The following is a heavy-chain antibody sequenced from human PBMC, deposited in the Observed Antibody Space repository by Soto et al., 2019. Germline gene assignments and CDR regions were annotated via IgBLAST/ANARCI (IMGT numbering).Heavy chain of an antibody. Sequence: EASVKVSCKASGGTFSSYAISWVRQAPGQGLEWMGGIIPIFGTANYAQKFQGRVTITADKSTSTAYMELSSLRSEDTAVYYCARTAPFTIFGVALGDYYYYGMDVWGQGTTVTVSS. CDR3: ARTAPFTIFGVALGDYYYYGMDV. CDR1: GGTFSSYA. CDR2: IIPIFGTA. J-gene: IGHJ6*02. D-gene: IGHD3-3*01. V-gene: IGHV1-69*06.